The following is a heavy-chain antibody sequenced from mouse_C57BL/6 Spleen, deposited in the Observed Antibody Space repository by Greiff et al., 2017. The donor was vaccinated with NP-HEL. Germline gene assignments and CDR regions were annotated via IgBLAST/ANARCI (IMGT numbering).Heavy chain of an antibody. CDR2: IDPSDSET. D-gene: IGHD2-2*01. CDR3: ARDGYDGGDY. J-gene: IGHJ2*01. Sequence: QVQLKQPGAELVRPGSSVKLSCKASGYTFTSYWMHWVKQRPIQGLEWIGNIDPSDSETHYNQKFKDKATLTVDKSSSTAYMQLSSLTSEDSAVYYCARDGYDGGDYWGQGTTLTVSS. V-gene: IGHV1-52*01. CDR1: GYTFTSYW.